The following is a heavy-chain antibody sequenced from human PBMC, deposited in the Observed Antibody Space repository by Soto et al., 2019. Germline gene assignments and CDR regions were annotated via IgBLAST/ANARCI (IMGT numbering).Heavy chain of an antibody. CDR1: GDSVSSGSYY. D-gene: IGHD5-12*01. J-gene: IGHJ4*02. CDR2: IYYSGST. Sequence: SETLSLTCTVSGDSVSSGSYYWSWIRQPPGKGLEWIGYIYYSGSTQYNPSLKSRVTISVDTSKNQFSLKLSSVTAADTAVYYCARGRRDGYNYLYFDYWGQGTLVTVSS. V-gene: IGHV4-61*01. CDR3: ARGRRDGYNYLYFDY.